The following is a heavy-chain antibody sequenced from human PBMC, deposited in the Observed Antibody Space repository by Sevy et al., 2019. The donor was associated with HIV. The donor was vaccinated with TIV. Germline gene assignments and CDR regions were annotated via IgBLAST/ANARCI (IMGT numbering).Heavy chain of an antibody. D-gene: IGHD2-8*01. Sequence: GGSLILSCAASDFDFSIYSMSWVRQAPGKGLEWVSTLSFGCGKINYADSVKGRFTISRDNSKSSVYLQMNNMRVEDTAVYYCAREGCTKPHDYWGQGTLVTVSS. CDR3: AREGCTKPHDY. V-gene: IGHV3-23*01. J-gene: IGHJ4*02. CDR2: LSFGCGKI. CDR1: DFDFSIYS.